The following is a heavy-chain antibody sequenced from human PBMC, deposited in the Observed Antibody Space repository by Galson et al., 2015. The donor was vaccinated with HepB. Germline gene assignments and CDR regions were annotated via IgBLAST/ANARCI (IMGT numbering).Heavy chain of an antibody. CDR2: ISAYNGNT. D-gene: IGHD2-21*02. CDR3: ARARLQHIVVVTAIPSEFDY. J-gene: IGHJ4*02. CDR1: GYTFTSYG. V-gene: IGHV1-18*04. Sequence: SVKVSCKASGYTFTSYGISWVRQAPGQGLEWMGWISAYNGNTNYAQKLQGRVTMTTDTSTSTAYMELRSLRSDDTAVYYCARARLQHIVVVTAIPSEFDYWGQGTLVTVSS.